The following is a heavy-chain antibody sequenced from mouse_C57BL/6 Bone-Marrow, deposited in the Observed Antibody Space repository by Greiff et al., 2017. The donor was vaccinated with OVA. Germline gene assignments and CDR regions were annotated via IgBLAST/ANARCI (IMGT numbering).Heavy chain of an antibody. CDR2: IDPENGDT. J-gene: IGHJ2*01. D-gene: IGHD1-1*01. Sequence: EVMLVESGAELVRPGASVKLSCTASGFNIKDDYMHWVKQRPEQGLEWIGWIDPENGDTEYASKFQGKATITADTSSNTAYLQLSSLTSEDTAVYYCTTLYYYGSSWNYWGQGTTLTVSS. CDR1: GFNIKDDY. CDR3: TTLYYYGSSWNY. V-gene: IGHV14-4*01.